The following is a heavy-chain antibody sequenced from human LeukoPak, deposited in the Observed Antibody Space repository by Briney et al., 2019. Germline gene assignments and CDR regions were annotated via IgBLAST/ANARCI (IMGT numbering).Heavy chain of an antibody. CDR2: IKGDGSKK. CDR3: ESTTGP. V-gene: IGHV3-7*03. CDR1: GFTFNHYW. J-gene: IGHJ5*02. Sequence: GGSLRLSCAASGFTFNHYWMRWVRQAPGKGLEWVATIKGDGSKKDYVDSVRGRFTVSIDNAKNSLYLQMSSLRVEDMAIYYCESTTGPWGQGTLVTVSS. D-gene: IGHD1-7*01.